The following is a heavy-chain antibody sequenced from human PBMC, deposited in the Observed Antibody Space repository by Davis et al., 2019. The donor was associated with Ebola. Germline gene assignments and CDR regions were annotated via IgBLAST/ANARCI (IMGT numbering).Heavy chain of an antibody. CDR1: VDSLSGYY. V-gene: IGHV4-59*10. Sequence: SQTLSLTCAVYVDSLSGYYWSWIRQPAGKGLEWIGRIYTSGSTNYNPSLKSRVTISVDTSKNQFSLKLSSVTAADTAVYYCARHPGTYYYFYMDVWGKGTTVTVSS. J-gene: IGHJ6*03. CDR3: ARHPGTYYYFYMDV. D-gene: IGHD3-10*01. CDR2: IYTSGST.